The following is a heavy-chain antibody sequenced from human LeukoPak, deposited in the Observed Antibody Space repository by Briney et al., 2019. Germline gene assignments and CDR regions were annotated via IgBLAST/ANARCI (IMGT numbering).Heavy chain of an antibody. CDR3: AKVAAAGSRDYWYFDL. V-gene: IGHV3-9*01. CDR2: ISWNSGDI. D-gene: IGHD6-13*01. CDR1: GFSFDDYV. Sequence: GGSLRLSCAASGFSFDDYVMHWVRQAPGKGLEWVSSISWNSGDIDYADSVKGRFTISRDNAKSSLYLQMNSLRAEDTALYYCAKVAAAGSRDYWYFDLWGRGTLVTVSS. J-gene: IGHJ2*01.